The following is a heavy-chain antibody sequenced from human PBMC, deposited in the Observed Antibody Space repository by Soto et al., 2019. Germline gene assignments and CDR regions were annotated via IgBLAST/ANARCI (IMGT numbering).Heavy chain of an antibody. J-gene: IGHJ3*02. CDR1: GFTFSSYG. CDR2: ISYDGSNK. D-gene: IGHD3-3*01. V-gene: IGHV3-30*03. Sequence: GGSLRLSCAASGFTFSSYGMHWVRQAPGKGLEWVAVISYDGSNKYYADSVKGRFTISRDNSKNTLYLQMNSLRAEDTAVYYCAMRYDSPNDAFDIWGQGTMVTVSS. CDR3: AMRYDSPNDAFDI.